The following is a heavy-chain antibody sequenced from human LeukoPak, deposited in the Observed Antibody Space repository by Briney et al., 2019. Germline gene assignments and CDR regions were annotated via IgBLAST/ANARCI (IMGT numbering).Heavy chain of an antibody. CDR1: GYIFTDYY. CDR2: IIPIFGTA. J-gene: IGHJ4*02. CDR3: ASAIGTTGDY. D-gene: IGHD1-1*01. Sequence: EASVKVSCKASGYIFTDYYMHWVRQAPGQGLEWMGGIIPIFGTANYAQKFQGRVTITADESTSTAYMELSSLRSEDTAVYYCASAIGTTGDYWGQGTLVTVSS. V-gene: IGHV1-69*13.